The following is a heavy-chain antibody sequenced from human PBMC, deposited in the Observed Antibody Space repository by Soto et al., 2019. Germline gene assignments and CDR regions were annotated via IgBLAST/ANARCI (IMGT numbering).Heavy chain of an antibody. CDR1: GGSFSGYY. Sequence: KPSETLSLTCAVYGGSFSGYYWSWIRQPPGKGLEWIGEINHSGSTNYNPSLKSRVTISVDTSKNQFSLKLSSVTAADTAVYYCARGQDDSSGYSQDFDYWGQGTLVTVSS. CDR3: ARGQDDSSGYSQDFDY. CDR2: INHSGST. V-gene: IGHV4-34*01. J-gene: IGHJ4*02. D-gene: IGHD3-22*01.